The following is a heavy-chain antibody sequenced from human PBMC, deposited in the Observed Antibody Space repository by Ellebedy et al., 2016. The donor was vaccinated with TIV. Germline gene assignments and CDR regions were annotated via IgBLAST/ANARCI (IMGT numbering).Heavy chain of an antibody. Sequence: GGSLRLXXAASGFTFDKYWMHRVRQAPGEGLVWVSLLYSDGSCASYADSVKGRFTISRDNAKSTLFLQMESLKVEDTAVYFCARDPTNFSSGWQYHYGLDVWGQGTTVTVSS. CDR3: ARDPTNFSSGWQYHYGLDV. V-gene: IGHV3-74*01. CDR1: GFTFDKYW. CDR2: LYSDGSCA. D-gene: IGHD3-22*01. J-gene: IGHJ6*02.